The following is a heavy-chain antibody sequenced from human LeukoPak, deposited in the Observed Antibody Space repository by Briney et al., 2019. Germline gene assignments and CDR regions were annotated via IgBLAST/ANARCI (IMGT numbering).Heavy chain of an antibody. CDR2: IYYSGST. CDR1: GGSISSGGYY. V-gene: IGHV4-31*03. Sequence: PSETLSLTCTVSGGSISSGGYYWSWIRQHPGKGLEWIGYIYYSGSTYYNPSLKSRVTISVDTSKNQFSLKLSSVTAADTAVYYCARTAFSLWFGELREEDLYFDYWGQGTLVTVSS. CDR3: ARTAFSLWFGELREEDLYFDY. D-gene: IGHD3-10*01. J-gene: IGHJ4*02.